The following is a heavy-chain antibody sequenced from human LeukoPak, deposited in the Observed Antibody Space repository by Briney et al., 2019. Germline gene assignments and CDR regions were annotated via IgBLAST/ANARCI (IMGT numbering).Heavy chain of an antibody. CDR3: ARTHNYDSSGYNDY. V-gene: IGHV3-48*04. CDR2: ISRSSSTI. J-gene: IGHJ4*02. CDR1: GFTFSSYS. Sequence: GGSLRLSCAASGFTFSSYSMNWVRQAPGKGLAWVSFISRSSSTIYYAASVKGRFTISRDNAKNSLYMQMNSVRAEDTAVYYCARTHNYDSSGYNDYWGQGTLVTVSS. D-gene: IGHD3-22*01.